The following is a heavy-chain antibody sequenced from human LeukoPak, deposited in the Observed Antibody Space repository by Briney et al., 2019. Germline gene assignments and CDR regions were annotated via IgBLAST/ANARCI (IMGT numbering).Heavy chain of an antibody. D-gene: IGHD4-11*01. J-gene: IGHJ4*02. V-gene: IGHV3-30*18. CDR1: GFTFSSYG. CDR2: ISYDGSNK. Sequence: GRSLRLSCAAPGFTFSSYGMHWVRQAPGKGLEWVAVISYDGSNKYYADSVKGRFTISRDNSKNTLYLQMNSLRAEDTAVYYCAKDKMSYDYLSFSVDYWGQGTLVTVSS. CDR3: AKDKMSYDYLSFSVDY.